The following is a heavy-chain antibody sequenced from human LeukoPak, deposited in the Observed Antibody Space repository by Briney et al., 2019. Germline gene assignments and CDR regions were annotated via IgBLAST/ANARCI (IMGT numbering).Heavy chain of an antibody. CDR2: INHSGST. D-gene: IGHD3-10*01. V-gene: IGHV4-34*01. CDR3: ASRARYYGSGSYYNYYYYMDV. CDR1: GGSFSGYY. J-gene: IGHJ6*03. Sequence: TSETLSLTCAVYGGSFSGYYWRWIRQPPGKGLEWIGEINHSGSTNYNPSLKSRVTISVDTSKNQFSLKLSSVTAADTAVYYCASRARYYGSGSYYNYYYYMDVWGKGTTVTVSS.